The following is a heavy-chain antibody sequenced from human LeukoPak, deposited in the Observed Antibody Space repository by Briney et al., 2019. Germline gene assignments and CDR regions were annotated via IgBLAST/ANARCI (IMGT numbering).Heavy chain of an antibody. CDR3: ARDSSPYCGDDCYFDAFDL. CDR1: EFTFGSYW. CDR2: INRGGSKN. V-gene: IGHV3-7*03. Sequence: GGSLRLSCAASEFTFGSYWMTWARQAPGKGLEWVANINRGGSKNHFVDSVKGRFTISRDNDKNFLYLQMKSLRAEDTAVYFCARDSSPYCGDDCYFDAFDLWGQGTMVTVSS. D-gene: IGHD2-21*02. J-gene: IGHJ3*01.